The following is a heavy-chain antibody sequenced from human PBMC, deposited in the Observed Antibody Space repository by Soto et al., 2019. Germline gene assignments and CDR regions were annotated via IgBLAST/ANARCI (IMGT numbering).Heavy chain of an antibody. Sequence: EVQLVESGGGLAKPGGSLRLSCTASGFTFSSYNMNWVRQAPGKGLEWVSFISSGGEYRFYADSVKGRFNISRDNAKNSVYLHLNSLTAADTAVYYCTRDRQLVQDWFDPWGQGTLVTVSS. CDR3: TRDRQLVQDWFDP. D-gene: IGHD6-13*01. CDR2: ISSGGEYR. J-gene: IGHJ5*02. V-gene: IGHV3-21*01. CDR1: GFTFSSYN.